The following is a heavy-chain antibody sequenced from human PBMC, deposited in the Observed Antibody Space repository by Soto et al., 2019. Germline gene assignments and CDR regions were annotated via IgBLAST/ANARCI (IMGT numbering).Heavy chain of an antibody. Sequence: GASVKVSCKASGGTFSSYAISWVRQAPGEGLEWMGGIIPIFGTANYAQKFQGRVTITADESTSTAYMELGSLRSEDTAVYYCAREAGTTEDWLDPWGQGTLVTVSS. D-gene: IGHD1-1*01. CDR1: GGTFSSYA. CDR2: IIPIFGTA. J-gene: IGHJ5*02. CDR3: AREAGTTEDWLDP. V-gene: IGHV1-69*13.